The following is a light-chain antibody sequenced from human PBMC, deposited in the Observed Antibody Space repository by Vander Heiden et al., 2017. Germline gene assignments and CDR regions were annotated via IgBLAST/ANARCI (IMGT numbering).Light chain of an antibody. CDR1: HSVSTN. V-gene: IGKV3D-15*01. CDR2: NAA. J-gene: IGKJ4*01. CDR3: QQYNRWVALT. Sequence: EIEMTQSPATLSVSPGERATLSCRASHSVSTNLAWYQQKPGQAPRLIIYNAATRATGIPARFSGSGSGTEFTLTISSLQSEDCAVYYCQQYNRWVALTFGGGTKVELK.